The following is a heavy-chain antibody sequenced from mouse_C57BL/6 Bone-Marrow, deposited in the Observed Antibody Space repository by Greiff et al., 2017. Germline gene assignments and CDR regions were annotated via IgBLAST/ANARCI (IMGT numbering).Heavy chain of an antibody. CDR1: GYTFTSYW. J-gene: IGHJ1*03. CDR2: IDPSDSYT. CDR3: ARCYYGSPWYFEV. D-gene: IGHD1-1*01. V-gene: IGHV1-50*01. Sequence: QVQLQQPGAELVKPGASVKLSCKASGYTFTSYWMQWVKQRPGQGLEWIGEIDPSDSYTNYNQKFKGKATLTVDTSSSTAYMQRSSLTSEDSAVYYCARCYYGSPWYFEVWGTGTTVTVSS.